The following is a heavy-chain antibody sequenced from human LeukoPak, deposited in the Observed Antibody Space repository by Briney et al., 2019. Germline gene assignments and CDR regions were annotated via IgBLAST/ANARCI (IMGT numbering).Heavy chain of an antibody. CDR3: AKDPSLRWGGPLFDY. CDR2: IWYDGSNK. Sequence: PGGSLRLSCAASGFTFSSYGMHWVRQAPGKGLEWVAVIWYDGSNKYYADSVEGRFTISRDNSKNTLYLQMNSLRAEDTAVYYCAKDPSLRWGGPLFDYWGQGTLVTVSS. D-gene: IGHD3-10*01. J-gene: IGHJ4*02. V-gene: IGHV3-33*06. CDR1: GFTFSSYG.